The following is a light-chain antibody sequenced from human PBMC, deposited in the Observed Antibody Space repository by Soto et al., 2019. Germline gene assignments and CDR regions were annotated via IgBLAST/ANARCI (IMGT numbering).Light chain of an antibody. CDR1: HNIHRW. J-gene: IGKJ1*01. Sequence: QMTQSPSTLSASIGDRVTITCRASHNIHRWLAWYHQKPGMAPTLLISDASTLERGVPSRFSGSGSGTEFTLTISRLDPEDFAVYFCQQYGNSPWTFGHGTTVEIK. V-gene: IGKV1-5*01. CDR3: QQYGNSPWT. CDR2: DAS.